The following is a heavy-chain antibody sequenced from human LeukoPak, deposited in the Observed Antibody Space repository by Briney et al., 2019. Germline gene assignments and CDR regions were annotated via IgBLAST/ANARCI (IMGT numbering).Heavy chain of an antibody. CDR2: ISYDGSNK. D-gene: IGHD3-3*01. V-gene: IGHV3-30-3*01. CDR3: ARVGDHYYDFWSGYYLMVYYFDY. J-gene: IGHJ4*02. Sequence: GGSLRLSCAASGFTFSSYAMHWVRQAPGKGLEWVAVISYDGSNKYYADSVKGRFTISRDNSKNTLYLQMNSLRAEDTAVYYCARVGDHYYDFWSGYYLMVYYFDYWGQGTLVTVSS. CDR1: GFTFSSYA.